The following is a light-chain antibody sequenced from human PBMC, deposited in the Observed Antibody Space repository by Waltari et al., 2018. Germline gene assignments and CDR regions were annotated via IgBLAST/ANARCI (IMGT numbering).Light chain of an antibody. Sequence: IQMTQSPSSLSAAVGDSLTITCRPSQSISNFLNWYQQKPGKAPQLLISSTSTLQSGVPSRFSGSESGTDFTLTITTLQPEDFATYYCQQTYTLPRTFGQGTKLEI. V-gene: IGKV1-39*01. CDR1: QSISNF. CDR2: STS. CDR3: QQTYTLPRT. J-gene: IGKJ1*01.